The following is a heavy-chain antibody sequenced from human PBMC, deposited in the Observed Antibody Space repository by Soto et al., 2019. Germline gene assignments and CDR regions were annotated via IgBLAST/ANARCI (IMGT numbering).Heavy chain of an antibody. V-gene: IGHV1-18*01. D-gene: IGHD3-22*01. J-gene: IGHJ4*02. CDR2: ISAYNGNT. Sequence: QVKLVQSGTEVKKPGASMKVSCKASGYSFGTSGISWVRQAPGRGLEWMGWISAYNGNTNYEQKLQDRVTMTTDTSTNTAYLELRSLRSDDTAVYYCARAGQYYDSSGYANWGQGTLVTVSS. CDR1: GYSFGTSG. CDR3: ARAGQYYDSSGYAN.